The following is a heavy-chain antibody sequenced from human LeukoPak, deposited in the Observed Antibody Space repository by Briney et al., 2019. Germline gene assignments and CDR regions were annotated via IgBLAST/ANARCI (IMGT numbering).Heavy chain of an antibody. CDR1: GGSISSYY. CDR2: IYYSGST. Sequence: TSETLSLTCTVSGGSISSYYWSWIRQPPGKGLEWIGYIYYSGSTNYNPSLKSRVTISVDTSKNQFSLKLSSVTAADTAVYYCARQSTYYYDSSGYDWFDPWGQGTLVTVSS. D-gene: IGHD3-22*01. CDR3: ARQSTYYYDSSGYDWFDP. V-gene: IGHV4-59*08. J-gene: IGHJ5*02.